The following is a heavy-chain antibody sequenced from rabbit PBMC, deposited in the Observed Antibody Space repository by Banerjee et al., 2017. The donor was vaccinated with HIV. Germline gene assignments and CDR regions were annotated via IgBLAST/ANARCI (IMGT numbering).Heavy chain of an antibody. D-gene: IGHD4-1*01. J-gene: IGHJ4*01. CDR3: ARDLAGVIGWNFNL. Sequence: QEQLEESGGDLVKPEGSLTLTCTASGFSFSNKYVMCWVRQAPGKGLEWIACIATGSSGGTYYATWAKGRFTISKASWTTVTLQMTSLTAADTASYFCARDLAGVIGWNFNLWGPGTLVTVS. CDR2: IATGSSGGT. V-gene: IGHV1S45*01. CDR1: GFSFSNKYV.